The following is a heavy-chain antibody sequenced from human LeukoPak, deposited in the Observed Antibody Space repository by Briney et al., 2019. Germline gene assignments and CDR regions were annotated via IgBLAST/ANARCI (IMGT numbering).Heavy chain of an antibody. V-gene: IGHV3-48*04. CDR3: ARDGVGIPFDY. D-gene: IGHD2-21*01. J-gene: IGHJ4*02. CDR2: ISSSSSTI. CDR1: GFTFSSYS. Sequence: PGGSLRLSCAASGFTFSSYSMNWVRQAPGKGLEWVSYISSSSSTIYYADSVKGRFTISRDNAKNSLYLQMNGLRAEDTAVYYCARDGVGIPFDYWGQGTLVTVSS.